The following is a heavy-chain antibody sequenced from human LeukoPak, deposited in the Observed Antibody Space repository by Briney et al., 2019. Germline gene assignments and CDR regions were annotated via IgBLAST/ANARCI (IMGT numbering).Heavy chain of an antibody. Sequence: ASVKVSCKASGYTFTSYYIHWVRQAPGQGLEWMGILNPSGGSTDYAQKFQGRVSMIRDTSSSTVYMELSSLKSEDTATYYCALLEMGTIHWGQGTLVIVSS. CDR3: ALLEMGTIH. D-gene: IGHD5-24*01. V-gene: IGHV1-46*01. J-gene: IGHJ4*02. CDR1: GYTFTSYY. CDR2: LNPSGGST.